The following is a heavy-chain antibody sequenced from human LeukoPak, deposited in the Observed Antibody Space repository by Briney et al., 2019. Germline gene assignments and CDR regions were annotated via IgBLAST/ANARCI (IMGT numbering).Heavy chain of an antibody. CDR2: MKEDGSEK. V-gene: IGHV3-7*01. D-gene: IGHD4-11*01. CDR3: ARDRGYSNFDY. J-gene: IGHJ4*02. CDR1: GFTFSNYW. Sequence: GGSLRLSCSASGFTFSNYWMSWVRQAPGKGLEWVANMKEDGSEKNYVDSVKGRFTISRDNAQDSLYLQMNSLRAEDTAVYYCARDRGYSNFDYWGQGTLDTVSS.